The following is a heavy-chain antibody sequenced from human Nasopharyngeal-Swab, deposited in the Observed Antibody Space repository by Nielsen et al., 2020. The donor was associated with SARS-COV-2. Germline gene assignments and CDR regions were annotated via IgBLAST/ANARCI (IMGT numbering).Heavy chain of an antibody. J-gene: IGHJ5*02. Sequence: GGSLRLSCVRSGLDLTKVWMSCIRQVPGKVPEWIARIKSNVDGGTTDYAAPVKGRITLSRDDSQNALMLQMNSLKSEDTGVYYCTHFRGWGWFDPWGQGTLVTVSS. D-gene: IGHD3-10*01. CDR3: THFRGWGWFDP. V-gene: IGHV3-15*05. CDR1: GLDLTKVW. CDR2: IKSNVDGGTT.